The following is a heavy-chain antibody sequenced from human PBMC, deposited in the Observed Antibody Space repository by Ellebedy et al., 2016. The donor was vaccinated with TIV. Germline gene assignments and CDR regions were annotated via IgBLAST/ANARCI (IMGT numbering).Heavy chain of an antibody. CDR1: GASISRYY. V-gene: IGHV4-59*01. J-gene: IGHJ3*02. Sequence: MPSETLSLTCTVSGASISRYYWTWIRQPPGKGLEWIGYVSGSGITNYNPSLQSRVTISVDTSQKQFSLKLTSVTSRDTAAYYCAREGELVDAFDIWGQGTVVTVSS. CDR3: AREGELVDAFDI. D-gene: IGHD2-8*02. CDR2: VSGSGIT.